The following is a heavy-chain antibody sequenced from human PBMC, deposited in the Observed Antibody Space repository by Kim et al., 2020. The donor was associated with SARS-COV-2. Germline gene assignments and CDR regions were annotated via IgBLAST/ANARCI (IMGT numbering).Heavy chain of an antibody. CDR1: GGTFSSYA. Sequence: SVKVSCKASGGTFSSYAISWVRQAPGQGLKWMGGIIPIFGTANYAQKFQGRVTITADESTSTAYMELSSLRSEDTAVYYCARNHWGYCSSTSCLSTYYYYGMDVWGQGTTVTVS. D-gene: IGHD2-2*01. CDR2: IIPIFGTA. J-gene: IGHJ6*02. CDR3: ARNHWGYCSSTSCLSTYYYYGMDV. V-gene: IGHV1-69*13.